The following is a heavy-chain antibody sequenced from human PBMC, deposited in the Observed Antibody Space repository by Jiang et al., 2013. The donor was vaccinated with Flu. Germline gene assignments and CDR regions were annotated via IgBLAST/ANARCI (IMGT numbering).Heavy chain of an antibody. V-gene: IGHV1-18*01. J-gene: IGHJ6*02. D-gene: IGHD3-16*01. CDR1: GYTFTSYG. Sequence: SCKASGYTFTSYGISWVRQAPGQGLEWMGWISAYNGNTNYAQKLQGRVTMTTDTSTSTAYMELRSLRSDDTAVYYCARGMITGSYYYYYGMDVWGQGTTVTVSS. CDR2: ISAYNGNT. CDR3: ARGMITGSYYYYYGMDV.